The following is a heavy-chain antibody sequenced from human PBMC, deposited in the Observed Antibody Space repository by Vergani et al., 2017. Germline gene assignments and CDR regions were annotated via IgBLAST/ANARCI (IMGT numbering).Heavy chain of an antibody. CDR2: IYPGDSDT. Sequence: EVQLVQSGAEVKKPGESLKISCKGSGYSFTSYWIGWVRPMPGKGLEWMGIIYPGDSDTRYSPSFQGQVTISADKSISTAYLQWSSLKAADTAMYYCARPRAEYCSSTSCYFSDAFDIWGQGTMVTVSS. J-gene: IGHJ3*02. D-gene: IGHD2-2*01. CDR1: GYSFTSYW. CDR3: ARPRAEYCSSTSCYFSDAFDI. V-gene: IGHV5-51*01.